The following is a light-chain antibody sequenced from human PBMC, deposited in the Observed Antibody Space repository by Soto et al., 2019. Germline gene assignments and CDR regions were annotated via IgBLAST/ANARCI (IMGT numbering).Light chain of an antibody. CDR3: CSQAGSPRYV. V-gene: IGLV2-11*01. CDR2: DVS. Sequence: QSALTQPRSVSGSPGQSVTISCTGTSSDVGGYNYVSWYQQHPGKAPKVMIYDVSERPSGVPDRFSGSKSGNTASLTISGLQAEDEADYCCCSQAGSPRYVLGTGTKVTVL. J-gene: IGLJ1*01. CDR1: SSDVGGYNY.